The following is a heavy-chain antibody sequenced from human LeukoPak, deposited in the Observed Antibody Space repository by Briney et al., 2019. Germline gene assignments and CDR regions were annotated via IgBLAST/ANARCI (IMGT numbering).Heavy chain of an antibody. CDR3: ASWGAGGNS. Sequence: GESLRLSCAASGFTFSSYAMSWVRQAPGKGLEWVSGISVSGTSTSNADSVKGRFTISRDNPRNTLYLQMNSLRAEDTALYYCASWGAGGNSWGQGTLVTVSS. J-gene: IGHJ4*02. V-gene: IGHV3-23*01. CDR2: ISVSGTST. CDR1: GFTFSSYA. D-gene: IGHD3-16*01.